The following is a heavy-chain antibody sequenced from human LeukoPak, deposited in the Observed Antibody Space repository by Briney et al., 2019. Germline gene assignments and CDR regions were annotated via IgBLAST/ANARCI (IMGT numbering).Heavy chain of an antibody. J-gene: IGHJ6*03. CDR1: GYSISSGFY. CDR2: VRHSWRA. Sequence: PSETLSLTCTVSGYSISSGFYWGWIRQPPGKGLEWLGSVRHSWRAYYNPSLKSRVAISLDTSKNQFSLKLSSVTAADTAVYYCARWGSSGWYWSWDYYYYMDVWGKGTTVTISS. V-gene: IGHV4-38-2*02. CDR3: ARWGSSGWYWSWDYYYYMDV. D-gene: IGHD6-19*01.